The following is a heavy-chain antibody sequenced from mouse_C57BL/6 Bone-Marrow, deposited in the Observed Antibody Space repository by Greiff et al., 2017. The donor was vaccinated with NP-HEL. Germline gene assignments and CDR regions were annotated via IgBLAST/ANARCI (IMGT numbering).Heavy chain of an antibody. J-gene: IGHJ4*01. CDR3: ARGDYGIIRFGYAMAY. D-gene: IGHD1-1*01. CDR2: IYPGDGDT. CDR1: GYAFSSYW. Sequence: QVQLQQSGAELVKPGASVKISCKASGYAFSSYWMNWVKERPGKGLEWIGQIYPGDGDTKYNGKFKGKATLTAAKSSRTAYLQVIILTSEDAAVYVCARGDYGIIRFGYAMAYWGQGTSVTVSS. V-gene: IGHV1-80*01.